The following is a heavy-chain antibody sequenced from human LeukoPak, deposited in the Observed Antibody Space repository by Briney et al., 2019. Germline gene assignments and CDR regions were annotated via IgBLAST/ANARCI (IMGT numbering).Heavy chain of an antibody. CDR3: ARVYGSGSYYNGGRDYYYMDV. D-gene: IGHD3-10*01. CDR1: GFTVSSNY. CDR2: IYSGGST. V-gene: IGHV3-53*01. Sequence: GGSLRLSCAASGFTVSSNYMSWVRQAPGKGLEWVSVIYSGGSTYYADSVKGRFTISRDNSKNTLYLQMNSLRAEDTAVYYCARVYGSGSYYNGGRDYYYMDVWGKGTTVTVS. J-gene: IGHJ6*03.